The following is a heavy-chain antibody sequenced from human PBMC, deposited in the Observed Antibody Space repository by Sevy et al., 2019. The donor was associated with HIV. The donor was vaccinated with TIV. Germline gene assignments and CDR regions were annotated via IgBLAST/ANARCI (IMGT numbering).Heavy chain of an antibody. V-gene: IGHV4-59*13. CDR2: MYYSGST. CDR1: GDSISGYY. D-gene: IGHD6-19*01. Sequence: SETLSLTCAVSGDSISGYYWGWIRQPPGKGLEWIGYMYYSGSTKYNPSLKSRVTISVDTSKNQFSLKLSSVTAADTAVYYCARVSSSGREGPGWFDPWGQGTLVTVSS. CDR3: ARVSSSGREGPGWFDP. J-gene: IGHJ5*02.